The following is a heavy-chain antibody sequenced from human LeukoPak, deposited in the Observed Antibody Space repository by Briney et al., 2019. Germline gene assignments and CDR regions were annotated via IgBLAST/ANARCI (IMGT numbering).Heavy chain of an antibody. CDR3: ARHTYSWWAFDI. J-gene: IGHJ3*02. V-gene: IGHV1-2*02. CDR1: GYTFTRYY. CDR2: INPNSGGT. Sequence: ASVKVSCKASGYTFTRYYMHWVRQAPGQGLEWMGWINPNSGGTNYAQKFQGRVTMTRDTSISTAYMELSSLRSEDTAVYYCARHTYSWWAFDIWGQGTMVTVSS. D-gene: IGHD2-8*02.